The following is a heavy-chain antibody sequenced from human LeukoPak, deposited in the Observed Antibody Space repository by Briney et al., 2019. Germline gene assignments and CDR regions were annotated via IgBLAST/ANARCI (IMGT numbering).Heavy chain of an antibody. CDR2: ISGSGGST. V-gene: IGHV3-23*01. D-gene: IGHD6-6*01. Sequence: PGGSLRLSCAASGFTFSSYAMSWVRQAPGKGLEWVSAISGSGGSTYYADSVKGRFTISRDSSKNTLYLQMNSLRAEDTAVYYCAKDHSSSRWNDCWGQGTLVTVSS. CDR3: AKDHSSSRWNDC. J-gene: IGHJ4*02. CDR1: GFTFSSYA.